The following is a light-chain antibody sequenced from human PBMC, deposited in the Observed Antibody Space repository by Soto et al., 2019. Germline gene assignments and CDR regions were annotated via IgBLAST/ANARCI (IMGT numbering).Light chain of an antibody. V-gene: IGLV2-14*02. CDR3: TSPTPGSLYV. CDR2: EGI. Sequence: QSVLAQSASVSGSPGQSITISCSGTSSNIGGYNVVSWYQQHPGKAPKVIVYEGIKRPSGVSNRFSGSKSGNTASLTISGLQAEDEADYFCTSPTPGSLYVFGTGTKVTVL. J-gene: IGLJ1*01. CDR1: SSNIGGYNV.